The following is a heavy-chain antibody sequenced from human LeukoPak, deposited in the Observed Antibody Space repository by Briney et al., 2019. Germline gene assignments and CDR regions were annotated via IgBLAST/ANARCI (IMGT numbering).Heavy chain of an antibody. V-gene: IGHV3-9*01. CDR3: ARFRYSSSWYYFDY. CDR1: GFIFDDYA. J-gene: IGHJ4*02. D-gene: IGHD6-13*01. CDR2: ISWNSNTI. Sequence: GGSLRLSCAASGFIFDDYAMHWVREAPGKGLEWVSGISWNSNTIGYADSVKGRFTISRDNAKNSLYLQMNSLRAEDTALYYCARFRYSSSWYYFDYWGQGTLVTASS.